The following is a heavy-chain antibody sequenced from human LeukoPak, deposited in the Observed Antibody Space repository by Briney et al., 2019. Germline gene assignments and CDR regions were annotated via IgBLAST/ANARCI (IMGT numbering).Heavy chain of an antibody. CDR1: GFTLSSYA. CDR2: ISGRSGRT. D-gene: IGHD3-22*01. CDR3: AKKESDYYVSSVYYYTAFHY. V-gene: IGHV3-23*01. J-gene: IGHJ4*02. Sequence: GGSLRLSCAASGFTLSSYAMSWVRQAPGKGLEWVSGISGRSGRTYYADSVKGRFTISRDNSKNTLYLQMNSLGAEDTDVYYCAKKESDYYVSSVYYYTAFHYWGQGTLVTVSS.